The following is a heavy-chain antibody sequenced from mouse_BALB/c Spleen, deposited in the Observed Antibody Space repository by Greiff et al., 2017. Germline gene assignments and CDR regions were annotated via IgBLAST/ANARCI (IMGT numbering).Heavy chain of an antibody. Sequence: EVQLQQSGPGLVKPSQSLSLTCTVTGYSITSDYAWNWIRQFPGNKLEWMGYISYSGSTSYNPSLKSRISITRDTSKNQFFLQLNSVTTEDTATYYCASNYGYEAWFAYWGQGTLVTVSA. D-gene: IGHD1-2*01. CDR3: ASNYGYEAWFAY. V-gene: IGHV3-2*02. J-gene: IGHJ3*01. CDR1: GYSITSDYA. CDR2: ISYSGST.